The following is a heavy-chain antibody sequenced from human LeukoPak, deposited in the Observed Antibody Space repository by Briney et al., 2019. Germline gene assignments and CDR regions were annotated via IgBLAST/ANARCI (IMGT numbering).Heavy chain of an antibody. D-gene: IGHD3-10*01. CDR1: GFTFSSST. J-gene: IGHJ4*02. CDR3: AKGSDGAGSYRPFDY. V-gene: IGHV3-23*01. CDR2: INSGGGTT. Sequence: GGSLRLSCAASGFTFSSSTMSWLRQAPGKGLAWVSAINSGGGTTSAESVKGRFTISRDNSKNTLYLQMNSLRAEDTAVYYCAKGSDGAGSYRPFDYWGQGTLVTVSS.